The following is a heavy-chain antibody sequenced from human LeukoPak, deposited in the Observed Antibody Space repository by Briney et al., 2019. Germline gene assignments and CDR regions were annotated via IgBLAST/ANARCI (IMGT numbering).Heavy chain of an antibody. CDR1: GGAISNSTYY. J-gene: IGHJ4*02. V-gene: IGHV4-39*01. Sequence: SETLSLTCTVSGGAISNSTYYWGWIRQPPGKGLAWIGSIYYGGRTYYNPSLKSRVTISVDTSKNQLSLKVSSVTAADSAVYYCASLEQWSGGYWGQGTLVTVSS. CDR2: IYYGGRT. D-gene: IGHD2-15*01. CDR3: ASLEQWSGGY.